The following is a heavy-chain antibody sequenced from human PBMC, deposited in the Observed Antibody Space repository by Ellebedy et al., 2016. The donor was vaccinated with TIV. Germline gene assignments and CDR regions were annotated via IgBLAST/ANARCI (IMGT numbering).Heavy chain of an antibody. Sequence: PGGSLRLSCAASGFTFSDHHLDWVLQAPGKGLEWVGRSRNKAKGYTTAYAASVKGRFTISRDDSENTLYLQMNSLRTEDTAVYYCARAVKTGTTNFDCWGQGTLVTVSS. CDR1: GFTFSDHH. CDR2: SRNKAKGYTT. J-gene: IGHJ4*02. D-gene: IGHD1-1*01. V-gene: IGHV3-72*01. CDR3: ARAVKTGTTNFDC.